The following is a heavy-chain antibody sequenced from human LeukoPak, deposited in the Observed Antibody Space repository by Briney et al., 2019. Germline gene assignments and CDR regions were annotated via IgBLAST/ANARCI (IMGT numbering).Heavy chain of an antibody. Sequence: GGSLRLSCAASGFTFSSYDMHWVRQATGKGLEWVSSISSSSSYIYYADSVKGRFTISRDNAKNSLYLQMNSLRPDDTAIYYCAKRNTMVRGGPCFDYWGQGLLVTVSS. CDR3: AKRNTMVRGGPCFDY. CDR1: GFTFSSYD. D-gene: IGHD3-10*01. V-gene: IGHV3-21*04. J-gene: IGHJ4*02. CDR2: ISSSSSYI.